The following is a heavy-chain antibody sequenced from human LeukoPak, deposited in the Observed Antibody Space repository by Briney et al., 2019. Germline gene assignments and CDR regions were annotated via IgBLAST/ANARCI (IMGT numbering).Heavy chain of an antibody. D-gene: IGHD1-26*01. J-gene: IGHJ4*02. CDR3: ARDVGSYRRVDY. V-gene: IGHV4-4*02. Sequence: SETLSLTCTVSGGSINTNNWWNWVRQPPGKGLEWIGEIYHSGSANYNPSLKSRVTMSVDRSKNQFSLTLSSVTAADTAVYYCARDVGSYRRVDYWGQGTLVTVSS. CDR2: IYHSGSA. CDR1: GGSINTNNW.